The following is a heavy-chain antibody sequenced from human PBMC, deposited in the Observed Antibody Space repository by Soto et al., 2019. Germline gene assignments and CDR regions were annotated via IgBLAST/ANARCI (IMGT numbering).Heavy chain of an antibody. CDR3: ARDRDIYGIDV. CDR2: FYYSETT. D-gene: IGHD2-15*01. Sequence: QVQLQESGPGLVKPSQTLSLTCSVSGGSVSSGDYYWSWIRQPPGKGLEWIGYFYYSETTYYNPSFNSRVTISVDTSKLELSLKLTSVTAADRAIYYCARDRDIYGIDVWGQGTTVIVSS. CDR1: GGSVSSGDYY. J-gene: IGHJ6*02. V-gene: IGHV4-30-4*01.